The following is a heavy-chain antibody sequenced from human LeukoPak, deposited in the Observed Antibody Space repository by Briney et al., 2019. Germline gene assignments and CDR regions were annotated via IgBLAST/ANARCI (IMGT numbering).Heavy chain of an antibody. D-gene: IGHD3-22*01. CDR1: GHTFTGHY. V-gene: IGHV1-2*02. J-gene: IGHJ4*02. CDR2: INPKSGGT. Sequence: ASVKVSCKASGHTFTGHYIHWLRQAPGQGLEWMGWINPKSGGTNYEQKFQGRVTMTSDTSISTAYMELSSLRSDDTAVYYCALEYYYDSGGYYFDSWGQGTLVTVSS. CDR3: ALEYYYDSGGYYFDS.